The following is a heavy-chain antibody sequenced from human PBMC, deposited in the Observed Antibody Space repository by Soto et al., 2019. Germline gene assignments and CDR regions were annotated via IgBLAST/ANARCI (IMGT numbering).Heavy chain of an antibody. Sequence: SETLSLTCAVYCGSFSGYYWSWIRQPPGKGLEWIGEINYSGSTNYNSSLKSRITVSVDTSKNQFSLKLRSVTAADTAVYYCARLRRYPSTRGNWFDPWGQGTLVTVSS. J-gene: IGHJ5*02. CDR1: CGSFSGYY. D-gene: IGHD2-2*01. CDR2: INYSGST. CDR3: ARLRRYPSTRGNWFDP. V-gene: IGHV4-34*01.